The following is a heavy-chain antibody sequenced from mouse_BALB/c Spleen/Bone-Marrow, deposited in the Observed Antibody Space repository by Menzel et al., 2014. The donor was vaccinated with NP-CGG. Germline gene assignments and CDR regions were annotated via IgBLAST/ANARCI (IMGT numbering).Heavy chain of an antibody. CDR3: ALYGNYPAY. Sequence: QVKLQQSGAELVKPGASVKLSCKASGYTFTNYWMHWVKQRPGQGLEWIGKIDPSDSYSNYNQKLKGKATLTVDKSSSTAYMQLSSLTSEDSAVYYCALYGNYPAYWGQGTLVTVSA. CDR1: GYTFTNYW. V-gene: IGHV1-69*02. CDR2: IDPSDSYS. D-gene: IGHD2-1*01. J-gene: IGHJ3*01.